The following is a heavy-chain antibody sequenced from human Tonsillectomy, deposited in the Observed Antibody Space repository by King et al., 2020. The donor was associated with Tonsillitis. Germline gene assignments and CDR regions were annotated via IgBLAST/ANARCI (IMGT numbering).Heavy chain of an antibody. CDR1: GGPISSYY. CDR2: IYYSGST. V-gene: IGHV4-59*01. J-gene: IGHJ4*02. D-gene: IGHD1-14*01. Sequence: VQLQESGPGLVKPSETLSLTCTVSGGPISSYYWSWIRQPPGKGLEWIGYIYYSGSTNYNPSLKSRVTISVDTSKNQFSLKLSSVTAADTAVYYCAREGADNNFDYWGQGTLVTVSS. CDR3: AREGADNNFDY.